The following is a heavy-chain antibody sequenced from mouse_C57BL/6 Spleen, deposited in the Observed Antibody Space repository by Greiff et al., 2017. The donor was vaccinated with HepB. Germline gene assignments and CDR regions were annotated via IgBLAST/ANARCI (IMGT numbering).Heavy chain of an antibody. Sequence: EVHLVESEGGLVQPGSSMKLSCTASGFTFSDYYMAWVRQVPEKGLEWVANINYDGSSTYYLDSLKSRFIISRDNAKNILYLQMSSLKSEDTATYYCARGLGGKLGRVYFDYWGQGTTLTVSS. CDR3: ARGLGGKLGRVYFDY. CDR1: GFTFSDYY. J-gene: IGHJ2*01. CDR2: INYDGSST. D-gene: IGHD4-1*01. V-gene: IGHV5-16*01.